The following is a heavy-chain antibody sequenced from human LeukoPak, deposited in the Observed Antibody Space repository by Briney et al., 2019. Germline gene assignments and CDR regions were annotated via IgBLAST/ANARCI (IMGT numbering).Heavy chain of an antibody. CDR2: INWNGGST. V-gene: IGHV3-20*04. J-gene: IGHJ4*02. Sequence: GGSLRLSCAASGFTFDDYGMSWVRQAPGKGLEWVSGINWNGGSTGYADSVKGRFTISRDNAKNSLYLQMNSLRAEDTALYYCARGVSGSYYRGPIDYWGQGTLVTVSS. CDR3: ARGVSGSYYRGPIDY. D-gene: IGHD1-26*01. CDR1: GFTFDDYG.